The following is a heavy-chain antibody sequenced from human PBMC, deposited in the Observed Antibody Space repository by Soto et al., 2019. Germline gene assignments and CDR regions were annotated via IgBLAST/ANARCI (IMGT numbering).Heavy chain of an antibody. Sequence: QAQLVESGGGVVQPGRSLRLSCAASGFAFSSYGMHWVHQAPGTGLEWVAVISYDGSLQHYADSVKGRFTISRDNSKKIVLLQMSSLRAEETAVYYWVSDRGYGHASVPYSWGQGTLVSVSS. J-gene: IGHJ4*02. CDR2: ISYDGSLQ. D-gene: IGHD5-18*01. V-gene: IGHV3-30*03. CDR1: GFAFSSYG. CDR3: VSDRGYGHASVPYS.